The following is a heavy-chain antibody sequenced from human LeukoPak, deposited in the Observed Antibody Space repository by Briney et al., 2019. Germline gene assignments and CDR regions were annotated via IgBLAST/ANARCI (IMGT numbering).Heavy chain of an antibody. V-gene: IGHV1-69*10. J-gene: IGHJ4*02. CDR2: IIPIFGIA. D-gene: IGHD2-15*01. CDR3: ARRCGGSCYYFDY. Sequence: ASVKVSCKASGGTFSSYAISWVRQAPGQGLEWMGGIIPIFGIANYAQKFQGRVTITADKSTSTAYMELSSLRSEDTAVYYCARRCGGSCYYFDYWGQGTLVTVSS. CDR1: GGTFSSYA.